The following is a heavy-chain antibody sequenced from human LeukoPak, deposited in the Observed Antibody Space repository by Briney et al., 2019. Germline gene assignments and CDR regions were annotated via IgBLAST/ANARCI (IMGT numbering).Heavy chain of an antibody. Sequence: GGSLRLSCAASGFTFSSYAMSWVRPAPGKGLEWVSAISGSGGSTYYADSVKGRFTISRDNSKNTLYLQMNSLRAEDTAVYYCATLELAYCGGDCYTNFDYWGQGTLVTVSS. CDR3: ATLELAYCGGDCYTNFDY. CDR1: GFTFSSYA. J-gene: IGHJ4*02. D-gene: IGHD2-21*02. V-gene: IGHV3-23*01. CDR2: ISGSGGST.